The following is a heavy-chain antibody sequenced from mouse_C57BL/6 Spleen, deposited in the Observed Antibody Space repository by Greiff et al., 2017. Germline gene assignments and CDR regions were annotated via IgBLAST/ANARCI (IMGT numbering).Heavy chain of an antibody. CDR3: ARNDYRYYYAMDY. V-gene: IGHV5-17*01. J-gene: IGHJ4*01. CDR1: GFTFSDYG. Sequence: EVKVVESGGGLVKPGGSLKLSCAASGFTFSDYGMHWVRQAPEKGLEWVAYISSGSSTIYYADTVKGRFTISRDNAKNTLFLQMTSLRSEDTAMYYCARNDYRYYYAMDYWGQGTSVTVSS. CDR2: ISSGSSTI. D-gene: IGHD2-4*01.